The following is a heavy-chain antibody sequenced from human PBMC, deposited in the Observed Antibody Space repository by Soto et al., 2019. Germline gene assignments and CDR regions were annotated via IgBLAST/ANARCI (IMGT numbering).Heavy chain of an antibody. CDR3: ARDGGWLQPYYFDY. Sequence: PGGSLRLSCAASGFTFSSYEMNWVRQAPGKGLEWVSYISSSGSTIYYADSVKGRFTISRDNAKNSLYLQMNSLRAEDTAVYYCARDGGWLQPYYFDYWGQGTLVTVS. CDR1: GFTFSSYE. CDR2: ISSSGSTI. D-gene: IGHD3-16*01. J-gene: IGHJ4*02. V-gene: IGHV3-48*03.